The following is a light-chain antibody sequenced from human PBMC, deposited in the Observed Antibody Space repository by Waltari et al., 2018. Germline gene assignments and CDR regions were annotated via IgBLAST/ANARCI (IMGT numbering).Light chain of an antibody. Sequence: DIQMSQSPSALSASVGDRITITCRASQSVKRHMNWYQQKPGQAPKLLMYDVSTLQSGVPSRFSGSGYGTDFTLTITDLQPDDFGTYFCQQCETTPTFSQGTRLDIK. CDR2: DVS. CDR1: QSVKRH. V-gene: IGKV1-39*01. J-gene: IGKJ5*01. CDR3: QQCETTPT.